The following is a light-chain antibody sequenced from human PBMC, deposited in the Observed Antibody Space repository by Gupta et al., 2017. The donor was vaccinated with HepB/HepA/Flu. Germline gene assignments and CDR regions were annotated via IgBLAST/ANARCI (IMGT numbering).Light chain of an antibody. CDR1: QDISNY. CDR2: DAS. CDR3: QQYDNLP. Sequence: DIQMTQSPSSLSASVGDRVTITCQASQDISNYLNWYRQKPGKAPKLLIYDASNSETGVPSRFSGSGSGTDFTVTISSLQPEDIATYYCQQYDNLPFGPGTKVDIK. V-gene: IGKV1-33*01. J-gene: IGKJ3*01.